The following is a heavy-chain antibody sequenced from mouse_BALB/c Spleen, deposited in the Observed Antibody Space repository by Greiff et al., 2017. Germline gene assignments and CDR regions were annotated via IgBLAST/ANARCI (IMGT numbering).Heavy chain of an antibody. CDR1: GFTFSSYA. Sequence: EVKLVESGGGLVKPGGSLKLSCAASGFTFSSYAMSWVRQTPEKRLEWVASISSGGSTYYPVSVKGRFTISRDNARNILYLQMSSLRSEDTAMYYCARGGYDYFDYWGQGTTLTVSS. CDR3: ARGGYDYFDY. V-gene: IGHV5-6-5*01. D-gene: IGHD1-2*01. CDR2: ISSGGST. J-gene: IGHJ2*01.